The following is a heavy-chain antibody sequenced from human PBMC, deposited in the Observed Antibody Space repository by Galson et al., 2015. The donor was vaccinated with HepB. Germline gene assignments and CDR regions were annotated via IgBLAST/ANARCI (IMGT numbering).Heavy chain of an antibody. CDR1: GFTFDDYA. CDR3: AKDIVATIRMPFDY. Sequence: SLRLSCAASGFTFDDYAMHWVRQAPGKGLEWVSGISWNSGSIGYADSVKGRFTISRDNAKNSLYLQMNSLRAEDTALYYCAKDIVATIRMPFDYWGQGTLVTVSS. D-gene: IGHD5-12*01. V-gene: IGHV3-9*01. CDR2: ISWNSGSI. J-gene: IGHJ4*02.